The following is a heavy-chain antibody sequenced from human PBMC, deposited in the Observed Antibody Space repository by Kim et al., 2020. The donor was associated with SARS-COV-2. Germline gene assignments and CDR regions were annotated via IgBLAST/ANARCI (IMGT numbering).Heavy chain of an antibody. V-gene: IGHV1-24*01. CDR1: GYTLTELS. CDR2: FDPEDGET. Sequence: ASVKVSCKVSGYTLTELSMHWVRQAPGKGLEWMGGFDPEDGETIYAQKFQGRVTMTEDTSTDTAYMELSSLRSEDTAVYYCATHLAYCGGDCYHKFDYWGQGTLVTVSS. CDR3: ATHLAYCGGDCYHKFDY. J-gene: IGHJ4*02. D-gene: IGHD2-21*02.